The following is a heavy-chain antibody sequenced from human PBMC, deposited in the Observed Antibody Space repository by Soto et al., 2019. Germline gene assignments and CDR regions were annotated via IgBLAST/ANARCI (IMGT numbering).Heavy chain of an antibody. V-gene: IGHV1-46*01. D-gene: IGHD6-6*01. Sequence: ASVKVSCKASGYTFTNYYMQWVRQAPGQGPEWMGIISPRDGGTSNAQKFQGRLTMTADTSTSTLYMKLSSLTSEDTAVYYCARGRLFSSSSRGLGYSGMDDWGHGTTVTVYS. CDR1: GYTFTNYY. CDR3: ARGRLFSSSSRGLGYSGMDD. J-gene: IGHJ6*02. CDR2: ISPRDGGT.